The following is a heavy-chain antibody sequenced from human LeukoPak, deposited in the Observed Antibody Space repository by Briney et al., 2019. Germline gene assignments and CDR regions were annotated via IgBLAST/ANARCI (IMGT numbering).Heavy chain of an antibody. J-gene: IGHJ2*01. CDR3: ARNPIADYGDYAPLYWYFDL. V-gene: IGHV4-59*01. CDR1: GGPISSYY. D-gene: IGHD4-17*01. CDR2: IYYSGST. Sequence: SETLSLTCTVSGGPISSYYWSWIRQPPGKGLEWIGYIYYSGSTNYNPSLKSRVTISVDTSKNQFSLKLSSVTAADTAVYYCARNPIADYGDYAPLYWYFDLWGRGTLVTVSS.